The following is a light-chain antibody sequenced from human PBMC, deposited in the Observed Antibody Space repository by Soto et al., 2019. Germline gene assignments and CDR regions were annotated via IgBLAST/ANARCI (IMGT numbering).Light chain of an antibody. CDR2: GVS. CDR3: QQRSKWPIT. J-gene: IGKJ4*01. Sequence: EIVLTQSSATLSLSPGERATLSCRASQSVTSNALAWYQQKPGQAPRLLIYGVSSRATGIPDRFSGSGSGTDFTISISSLEPEDFAVYYCQQRSKWPITLCAGTKVDIK. V-gene: IGKV3-11*01. CDR1: QSVTSN.